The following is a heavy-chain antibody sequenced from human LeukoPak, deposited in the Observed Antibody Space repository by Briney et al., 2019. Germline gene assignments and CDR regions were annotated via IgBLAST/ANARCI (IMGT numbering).Heavy chain of an antibody. V-gene: IGHV4-59*01. J-gene: IGHJ6*03. D-gene: IGHD5-24*01. CDR3: ARTDEYYMDV. CDR2: IYYSGST. Sequence: SETLSLTCTVSDDSITSYYWSWIRQPPGKGLEWIGYIYYSGSTNYNPSLKSRVTISVDTSKNQFSLKLSSVTAADTAVYYCARTDEYYMDVWGKGTTVTVSS. CDR1: DDSITSYY.